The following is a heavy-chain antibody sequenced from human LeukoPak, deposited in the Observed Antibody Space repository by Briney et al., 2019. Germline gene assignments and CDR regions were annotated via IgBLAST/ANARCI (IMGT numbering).Heavy chain of an antibody. D-gene: IGHD5-12*01. CDR1: GFSFNNYA. CDR2: FIGSSGST. CDR3: AKGAYDYIEIAYFDY. J-gene: IGHJ4*02. Sequence: GGSLRLSRVASGFSFNNYAMNWVRQAPGKGLEWVSLFIGSSGSTFYADSVKGRFTISRDKSKNTLYLQMNSLRAEDTAVYYCAKGAYDYIEIAYFDYWGQGSLVTVSS. V-gene: IGHV3-23*01.